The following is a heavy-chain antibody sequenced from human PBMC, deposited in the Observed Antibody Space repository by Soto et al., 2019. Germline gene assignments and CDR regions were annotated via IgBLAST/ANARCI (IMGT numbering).Heavy chain of an antibody. D-gene: IGHD4-4*01. CDR3: ARDLPYRGYYYYYYMDV. CDR2: INHSGST. CDR1: GGSFSGYY. Sequence: SETLSLTCAVYGGSFSGYYWSWIRQPPGKGLEWIGEINHSGSTNYNPSLKSRVTISVDTSKNQFSLKLSSVTAADTAVYYCARDLPYRGYYYYYYMDVWGKGATVTVS. V-gene: IGHV4-34*01. J-gene: IGHJ6*03.